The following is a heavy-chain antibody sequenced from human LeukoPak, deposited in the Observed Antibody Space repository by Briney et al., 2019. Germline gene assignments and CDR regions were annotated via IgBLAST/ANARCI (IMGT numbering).Heavy chain of an antibody. D-gene: IGHD3-16*02. V-gene: IGHV3-30*04. CDR2: ISYDGSNK. Sequence: PGGSLRLSCAASGFTFSSYAMHWVRQAPGKGLEWVAVISYDGSNKYYADSVKGRFTISRDNSKNTLYLQMNSLRAEDTAVYYCARDRPPTPRYPYYYYGTDVWGQGTTVTVSS. CDR1: GFTFSSYA. CDR3: ARDRPPTPRYPYYYYGTDV. J-gene: IGHJ6*02.